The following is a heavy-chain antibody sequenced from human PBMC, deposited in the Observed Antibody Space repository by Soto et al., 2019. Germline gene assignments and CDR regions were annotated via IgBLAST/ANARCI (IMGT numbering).Heavy chain of an antibody. D-gene: IGHD2-2*01. CDR1: GGTFSSYA. J-gene: IGHJ6*02. V-gene: IGHV1-69*01. CDR3: AREGRDIVVVPAAMPEYYYYGMDV. CDR2: IIPIFGTA. Sequence: QVPLVQSGAEVKKPGSSVKVSCKASGGTFSSYAISWVRQAPGQGLEWMGGIIPIFGTANYAQKFQGRVTITADESTSTAYMELSSLRSEDTAVYYCAREGRDIVVVPAAMPEYYYYGMDVWGQGTTVTVSS.